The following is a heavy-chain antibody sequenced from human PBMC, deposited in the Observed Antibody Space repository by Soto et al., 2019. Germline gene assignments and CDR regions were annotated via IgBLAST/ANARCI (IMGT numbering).Heavy chain of an antibody. CDR1: GYSFTSYW. Sequence: GESLKISCTGSGYSFTSYWISWVRQMHGKGLEWMGRVDPSDSYTNYSPSFQGHVTISADKSISTAYLQWSSLKASDTAMYYCASLVDTWDPLAFYYYYYGMDVWAQGTTVTVTS. D-gene: IGHD5-12*01. CDR2: VDPSDSYT. V-gene: IGHV5-10-1*01. CDR3: ASLVDTWDPLAFYYYYYGMDV. J-gene: IGHJ6*02.